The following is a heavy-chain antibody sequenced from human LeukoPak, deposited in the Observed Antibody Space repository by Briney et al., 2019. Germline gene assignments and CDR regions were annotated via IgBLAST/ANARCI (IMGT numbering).Heavy chain of an antibody. Sequence: PPETLSLTRTVSGVSISGYYWSWIRQPPGKGLEWVAYIHYSGTNNYNPSLKRGVTIPVHTSHNQFSLSLSSGTAADTAMYYCARHFRDRGPAQPDFDYWGQGTLVTVSS. V-gene: IGHV4-59*08. J-gene: IGHJ4*02. D-gene: IGHD2-2*01. CDR2: IHYSGTN. CDR3: ARHFRDRGPAQPDFDY. CDR1: GVSISGYY.